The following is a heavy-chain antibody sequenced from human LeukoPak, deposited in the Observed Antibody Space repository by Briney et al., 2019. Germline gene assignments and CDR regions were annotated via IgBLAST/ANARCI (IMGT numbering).Heavy chain of an antibody. J-gene: IGHJ4*02. CDR1: GFTFSSYA. V-gene: IGHV3-23*01. Sequence: GGSLRLSCAASGFTFSSYAMSWVRQAPGKGLEWVSAISGSGGSTYYADSVRGRFTISRDNSKNTLYLQMNSLRAEDTAVYYCAKDGYSYGYGLDYWGQGTLVTVSS. D-gene: IGHD5-18*01. CDR2: ISGSGGST. CDR3: AKDGYSYGYGLDY.